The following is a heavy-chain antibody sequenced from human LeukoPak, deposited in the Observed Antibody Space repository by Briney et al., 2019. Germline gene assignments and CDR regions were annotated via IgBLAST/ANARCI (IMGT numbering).Heavy chain of an antibody. CDR1: GGTFSIYA. J-gene: IGHJ6*03. V-gene: IGHV1-69*01. Sequence: SVTVSFKASGGTFSIYAISWVGQGPGGGLEWMGGIIPIFRTANYAQKFQGRVTITADESTRTAYMELSSLRSEDTAVYFCASAGYDDYLGHYYYYMDVWGKGTTVTVSS. CDR2: IIPIFRTA. D-gene: IGHD4-17*01. CDR3: ASAGYDDYLGHYYYYMDV.